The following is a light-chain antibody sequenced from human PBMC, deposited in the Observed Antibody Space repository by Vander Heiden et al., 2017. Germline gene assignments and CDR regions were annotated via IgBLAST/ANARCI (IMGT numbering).Light chain of an antibody. J-gene: IGLJ1*01. CDR2: DVS. CDR1: SSDVGGYNY. CDR3: CSYAGSNTYV. V-gene: IGLV2-11*01. Sequence: QSALPQPRSVSVSPGQSVTISCTGTSSDVGGYNYVSWYQQHPGKAPKLMINDVSKRPSGVPDRFSGSKSGNTASLTISGLQAEDEADYYCCSYAGSNTYVFGTGTKVTVL.